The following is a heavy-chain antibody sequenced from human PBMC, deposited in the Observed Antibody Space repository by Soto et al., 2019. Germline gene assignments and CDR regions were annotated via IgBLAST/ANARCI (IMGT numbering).Heavy chain of an antibody. J-gene: IGHJ5*02. CDR2: IWSDGSKE. V-gene: IGHV3-33*01. CDR1: GLPFSASG. D-gene: IGHD1-26*01. Sequence: QAQLVESGGGVVQPGRSLRLSCAASGLPFSASGMHWVRQAPGKGLEWVAMIWSDGSKEYYADSVKGRFTITRDNSKNMIILQKESLSAEATAVDYCARDKGTTCLDTWGQGNMVTVSS. CDR3: ARDKGTTCLDT.